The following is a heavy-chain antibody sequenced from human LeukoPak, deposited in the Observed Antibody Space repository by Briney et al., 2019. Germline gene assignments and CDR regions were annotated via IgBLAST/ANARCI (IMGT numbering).Heavy chain of an antibody. CDR1: GGSISSGGYY. Sequence: PSETLSLTCTVSGGSISSGGYYWSWIRQHPGKGLEWIGYIYYSGSTYYNPSLKSRVTISVDTSKNQFSPKLSSVTAADTAVYYCARGYCSSTSCYWGRTFDIWGPGTMVIVSS. V-gene: IGHV4-31*03. D-gene: IGHD2-2*01. CDR2: IYYSGST. CDR3: ARGYCSSTSCYWGRTFDI. J-gene: IGHJ3*02.